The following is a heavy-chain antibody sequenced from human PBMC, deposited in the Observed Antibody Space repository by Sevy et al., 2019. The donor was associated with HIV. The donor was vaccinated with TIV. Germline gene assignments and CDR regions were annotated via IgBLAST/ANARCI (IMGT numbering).Heavy chain of an antibody. CDR2: IYPGDSET. V-gene: IGHV5-51*01. Sequence: GESLKISCKGSGYSFTSYWIGWVRPMPGKGLGGMGIIYPGDSETRYSPSFQGQVTISPARSISTAYLQWSSLKASDTAMYYCARAATVVTFPHFDYWGQGTLVTVSS. CDR1: GYSFTSYW. D-gene: IGHD4-17*01. J-gene: IGHJ4*02. CDR3: ARAATVVTFPHFDY.